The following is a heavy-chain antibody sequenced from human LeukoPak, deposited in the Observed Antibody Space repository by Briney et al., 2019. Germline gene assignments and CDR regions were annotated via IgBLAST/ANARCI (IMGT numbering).Heavy chain of an antibody. CDR3: ARELLDYSNYYYYGMDV. J-gene: IGHJ6*02. D-gene: IGHD4-11*01. V-gene: IGHV4-34*01. Sequence: PSETLSLTCAVYGGSFSGYYWSWIRQPPGKGLEWIGEINHSGSTNYNPSLKSRVTISVDTSKNQFSLKLSSVTAADTAVYYCARELLDYSNYYYYGMDVWGQGTTVTVSS. CDR1: GGSFSGYY. CDR2: INHSGST.